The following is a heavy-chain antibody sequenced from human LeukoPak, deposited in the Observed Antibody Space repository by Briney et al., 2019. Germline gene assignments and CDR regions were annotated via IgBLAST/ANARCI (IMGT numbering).Heavy chain of an antibody. D-gene: IGHD4-17*01. CDR2: INPSGGST. CDR3: AREYGHTPLDY. CDR1: GYTFTSYY. J-gene: IGHJ4*02. V-gene: IGHV1-46*01. Sequence: ASVKVSCKASGYTFTSYYMHWVRQAPGQGLEWMGIINPSGGSTSYAQKFQGRDTMTRDTSMSTVYMELSSLRSEDTAVYYCAREYGHTPLDYWGQGTLVTVSS.